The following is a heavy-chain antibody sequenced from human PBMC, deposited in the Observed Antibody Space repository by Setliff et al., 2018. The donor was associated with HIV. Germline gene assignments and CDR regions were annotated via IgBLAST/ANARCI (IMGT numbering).Heavy chain of an antibody. Sequence: ASVKVSCKASGYTFTGNYIHWVRQAPGQGLEWMGWINPNSGGTNYEQKFQGRVTMTRDTSISTAYMELSRLRSDDTALYYCARGGNDWNQPADYWGQGTLVTVSS. CDR1: GYTFTGNY. J-gene: IGHJ4*02. D-gene: IGHD1-1*01. CDR3: ARGGNDWNQPADY. CDR2: INPNSGGT. V-gene: IGHV1-2*02.